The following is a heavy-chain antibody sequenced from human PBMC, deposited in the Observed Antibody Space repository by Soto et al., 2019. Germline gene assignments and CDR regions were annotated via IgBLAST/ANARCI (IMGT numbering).Heavy chain of an antibody. CDR3: ARAPCSSTSCDFDY. J-gene: IGHJ4*02. CDR1: GYTFTSYY. CDR2: MNPNSGNT. V-gene: IGHV1-8*01. D-gene: IGHD2-2*01. Sequence: ASVKVSCKASGYTFTSYYINWVRQATGQGLEWMGWMNPNSGNTGYAQKFQGRVTMTRNTSISTAYMELSSLRSEDTAVYYCARAPCSSTSCDFDYWGQGTLVTVSS.